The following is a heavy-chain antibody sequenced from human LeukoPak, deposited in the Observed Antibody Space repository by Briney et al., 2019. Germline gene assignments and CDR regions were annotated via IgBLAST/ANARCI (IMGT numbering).Heavy chain of an antibody. CDR1: GFTFDDYA. V-gene: IGHV3-9*01. D-gene: IGHD5-18*01. J-gene: IGHJ6*02. CDR2: ISWNSGSI. Sequence: GGSLRLSCAASGFTFDDYAMHWVRQAPGKGPEWVSGISWNSGSIGYADSVKGRFTISRDNAKNSLYLQMNSLRAEDTALYYCAKGVRGYSYGPTTYGMDVWGQGTTVTVSS. CDR3: AKGVRGYSYGPTTYGMDV.